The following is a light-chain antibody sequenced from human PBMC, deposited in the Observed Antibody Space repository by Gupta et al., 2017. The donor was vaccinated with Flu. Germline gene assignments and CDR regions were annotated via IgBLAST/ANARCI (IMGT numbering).Light chain of an antibody. CDR1: QSISSY. J-gene: IGKJ4*01. CDR2: AAS. CDR3: QQSDSTPPT. V-gene: IGKV1-39*01. Sequence: DIQMTQSPSSLSASVGDRVTITCRASQSISSYLNWYQQKPGKAPKPLIYAASSLQSGVPSRFSGSGSGTDFTLTISSLQPEDFATYYCQQSDSTPPTFGAGTKVEIK.